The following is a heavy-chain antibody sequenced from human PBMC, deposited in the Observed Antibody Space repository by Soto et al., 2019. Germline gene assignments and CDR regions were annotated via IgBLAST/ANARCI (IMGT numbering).Heavy chain of an antibody. CDR1: GYTFTSYD. V-gene: IGHV1-8*01. D-gene: IGHD3-10*01. J-gene: IGHJ6*02. CDR3: ARRPYYYGSGSYVGGMDV. CDR2: MNPNSGNT. Sequence: QVQLVQSGAEVKKPGASAKVSCKASGYTFTSYDINWVRQATGQGLEWMGWMNPNSGNTGYAQKFQGRVTMTRNTSISTAYMELSSLRSEDTAVYYCARRPYYYGSGSYVGGMDVWGQGTTVTVSS.